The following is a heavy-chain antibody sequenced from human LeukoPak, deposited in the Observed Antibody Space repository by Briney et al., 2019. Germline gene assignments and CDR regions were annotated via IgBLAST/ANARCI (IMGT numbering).Heavy chain of an antibody. V-gene: IGHV3-48*03. Sequence: GGSLRLSCAASGFIFSSYEMNWVRQAPGKGLEWVSYISSSGSTIYYADSVKGRFTISRDNAKNSLYLQMNSLRAEDTAVYYCARDGPVACSSTSCYADYFDYWGQGTLVTVSS. CDR1: GFIFSSYE. CDR3: ARDGPVACSSTSCYADYFDY. J-gene: IGHJ4*02. D-gene: IGHD2-2*01. CDR2: ISSSGSTI.